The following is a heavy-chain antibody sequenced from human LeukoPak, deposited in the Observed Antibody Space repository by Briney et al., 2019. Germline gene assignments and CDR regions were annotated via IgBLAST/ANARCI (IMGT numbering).Heavy chain of an antibody. V-gene: IGHV3-21*01. D-gene: IGHD2-2*01. CDR3: ARMGVGGSSTGAIFD. CDR2: ISSSSSYI. CDR1: GFTFSSYY. J-gene: IGHJ4*02. Sequence: GGSLRLSCAASGFTFSSYYMNWVRQAPGKGLEWVSSISSSSSYIYYADSVKGRFTISRDNAKNSLYLQMNSLRAEDTAVYYCARMGVGGSSTGAIFDWGQGTLVTVSS.